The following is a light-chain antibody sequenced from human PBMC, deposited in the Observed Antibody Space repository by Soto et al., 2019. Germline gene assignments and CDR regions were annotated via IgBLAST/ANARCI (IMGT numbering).Light chain of an antibody. CDR1: QSISSW. J-gene: IGKJ1*01. CDR2: KAS. V-gene: IGKV1-5*03. Sequence: DIQMTQSPSTLSASVGDRVTITCRASQSISSWLAWYQQKPGKAPKLLIYKASSLESGVPSRFSGSGSGTEFTLTINSLQPDDFATYYCQQYNSYLVAFGRGTKVDIK. CDR3: QQYNSYLVA.